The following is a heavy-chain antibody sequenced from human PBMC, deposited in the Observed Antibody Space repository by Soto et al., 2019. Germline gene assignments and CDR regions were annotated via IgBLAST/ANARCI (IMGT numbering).Heavy chain of an antibody. CDR3: ARVPVGATDY. J-gene: IGHJ4*02. V-gene: IGHV1-2*06. CDR2: IDPNSGGT. CDR1: GYTFTGYY. D-gene: IGHD1-26*01. Sequence: ASVKVSCKASGYTFTGYYIHWVRQAPGQGLEWMGRIDPNSGGTNFAQRFLGRVTMTRDTSISTAFMELTSLKYDDTAVYYCARVPVGATDYWGQGTLVTVSS.